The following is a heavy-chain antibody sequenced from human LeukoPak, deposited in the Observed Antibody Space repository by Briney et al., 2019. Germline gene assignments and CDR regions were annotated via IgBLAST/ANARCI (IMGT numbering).Heavy chain of an antibody. V-gene: IGHV3-30*03. CDR2: ISYDGSNK. D-gene: IGHD4-17*01. Sequence: GGSLRLSCAASGFTFSSYGMHWVRQAPGKGLEWVAVISYDGSNKYYADSVKGRFTISRDNSKNTLYLQMNSLRAEDTAVYYCARDWGDYVFDYWGQGTLVTVSS. CDR1: GFTFSSYG. J-gene: IGHJ4*02. CDR3: ARDWGDYVFDY.